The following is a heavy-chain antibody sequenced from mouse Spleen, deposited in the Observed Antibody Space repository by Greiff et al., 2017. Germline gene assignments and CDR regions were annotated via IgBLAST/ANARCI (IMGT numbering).Heavy chain of an antibody. CDR3: ARESDGYYEGFAY. CDR1: GYSFTGYY. CDR2: INPSTGGT. V-gene: IGHV1-42*01. Sequence: VHVKQSGPELVKPGASVKISCKASGYSFTGYYMNWVKQSPEKSLEWIGEINPSTGGTTYNQKFKAKATLTVDKSSSTAYMQLKSLTSEDSAVYYCARESDGYYEGFAYWGQGTLVTVSA. J-gene: IGHJ3*01. D-gene: IGHD2-3*01.